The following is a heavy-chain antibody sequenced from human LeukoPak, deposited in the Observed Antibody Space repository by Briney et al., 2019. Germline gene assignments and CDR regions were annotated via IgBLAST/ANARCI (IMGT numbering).Heavy chain of an antibody. CDR1: EYTFTGYY. D-gene: IGHD6-19*01. CDR3: ARGPLIPVAGMGLDY. Sequence: ASVKVSCKASEYTFTGYYVHWVRQAPGQGLEWMGWINPNTGGTNYAQKFQGRVTMTRDTSISTAYMELSSLRSDDTAVYYCARGPLIPVAGMGLDYWGQGTLVTVSS. J-gene: IGHJ4*02. V-gene: IGHV1-2*02. CDR2: INPNTGGT.